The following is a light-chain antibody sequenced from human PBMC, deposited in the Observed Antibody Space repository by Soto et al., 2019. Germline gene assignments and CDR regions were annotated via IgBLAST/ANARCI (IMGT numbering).Light chain of an antibody. Sequence: QSALTQPPSASGTPGQRVTISCSGSTSNIGDNPVSWYQHLPGTAPKLLIYTNTQRPSGVPDRFSGSKSGTSASLAVSGLRSEYEADYYCASWDGSLNVVVFGGGTKVTVL. J-gene: IGLJ2*01. CDR1: TSNIGDNP. CDR2: TNT. CDR3: ASWDGSLNVVV. V-gene: IGLV1-44*01.